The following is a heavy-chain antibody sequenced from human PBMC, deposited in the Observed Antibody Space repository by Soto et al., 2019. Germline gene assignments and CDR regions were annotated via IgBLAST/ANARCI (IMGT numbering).Heavy chain of an antibody. CDR2: IHYSGST. Sequence: SETPSFTCTVSGGSISSGGYYWSWIRQHPGKGLEWIGYIHYSGSTYYNPSLKSRVTISVDTSKNQFSLKLSSVTAADTAVYYCARVLDYGDYSWFDPWGQGTLVTVSS. CDR1: GGSISSGGYY. CDR3: ARVLDYGDYSWFDP. J-gene: IGHJ5*02. D-gene: IGHD4-17*01. V-gene: IGHV4-31*03.